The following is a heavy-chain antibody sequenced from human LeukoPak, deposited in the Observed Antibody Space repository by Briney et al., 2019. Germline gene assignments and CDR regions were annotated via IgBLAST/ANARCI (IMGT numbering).Heavy chain of an antibody. J-gene: IGHJ5*02. Sequence: SVKVSCKASGYTFTNYYMHWLHQAPGQELEGMGIVNPSGGSTSYTQKLQRRLTMTRDTSTRTVYMELSSLRSEDTVVYYCAREAAVPNWFDPWGQGTLVSVSS. CDR3: AREAAVPNWFDP. D-gene: IGHD6-13*01. V-gene: IGHV1-46*01. CDR2: VNPSGGST. CDR1: GYTFTNYY.